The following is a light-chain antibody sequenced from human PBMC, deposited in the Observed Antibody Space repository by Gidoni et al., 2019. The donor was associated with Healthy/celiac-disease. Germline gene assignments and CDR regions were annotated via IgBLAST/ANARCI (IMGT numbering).Light chain of an antibody. CDR3: QQYDNLPYT. CDR2: DAS. J-gene: IGKJ2*01. CDR1: QDISNY. V-gene: IGKV1-33*01. Sequence: DIQMTQSPYSLSASVGDRVTITCQASQDISNYLNWYQQKPGKAPKFLIYDASNLETGVPSRFSGSGSVTDFTFTISSLQPEEIATYYCQQYDNLPYTFGQGTKLEIK.